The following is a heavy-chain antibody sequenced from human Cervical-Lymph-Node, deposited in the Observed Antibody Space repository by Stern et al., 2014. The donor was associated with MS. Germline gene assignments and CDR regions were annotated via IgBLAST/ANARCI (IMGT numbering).Heavy chain of an antibody. D-gene: IGHD2-15*01. CDR3: AREGLIVVGAPTHPGGYFDF. CDR2: INPNGGSS. V-gene: IGHV1-46*01. Sequence: QVQLVQSGAEVKKPGASVRISCEASGYSFTSNYIHWVRQAPGQGLEWMGLINPNGGSSTVAQKFQGRVTMTRDTPTSTVYMELSSLNSDDTAVYFCAREGLIVVGAPTHPGGYFDFWGQGTLVTVSS. CDR1: GYSFTSNY. J-gene: IGHJ4*02.